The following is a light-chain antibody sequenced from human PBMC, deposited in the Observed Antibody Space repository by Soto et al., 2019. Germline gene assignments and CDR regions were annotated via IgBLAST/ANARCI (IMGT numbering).Light chain of an antibody. V-gene: IGLV1-44*01. J-gene: IGLJ2*01. Sequence: QAVVTQPPSASGTPGQRVTISCSGSSSNIGSNTVTWYQHLPGTAPKLLIYSNDQRSSGVPDRFSGSKSGTSASLAISGLQSEDEADYYCASWDDSRKGVVFGGGTKLTVL. CDR3: ASWDDSRKGVV. CDR2: SND. CDR1: SSNIGSNT.